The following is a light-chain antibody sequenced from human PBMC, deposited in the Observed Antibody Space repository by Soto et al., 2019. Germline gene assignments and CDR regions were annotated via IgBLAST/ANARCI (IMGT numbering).Light chain of an antibody. CDR3: TSYTTSSTYV. V-gene: IGLV2-14*01. J-gene: IGLJ1*01. Sequence: QSALTQPASVSGSPGQSIAISCTGTSSDVGAYNYVFWYQQYPGKAPKLIIYDVTNRPSGVSDRFSGSKSGNTASLTISGLQAEDEADYYCTSYTTSSTYVFGTWTKLTVL. CDR2: DVT. CDR1: SSDVGAYNY.